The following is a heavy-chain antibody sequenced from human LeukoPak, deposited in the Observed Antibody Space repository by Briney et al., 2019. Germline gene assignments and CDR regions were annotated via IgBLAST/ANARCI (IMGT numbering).Heavy chain of an antibody. D-gene: IGHD6-6*01. Sequence: PSETLSLTCTVSGGSISSSSYYWGWIRQPPGKGLEWIGSIYHSGSIYYNPSLKSRVTISVDTSKNQFSLELSSVTAADTAVYYCARGVARSSKFHFSYYFDYWGQGTLVTISS. V-gene: IGHV4-39*07. J-gene: IGHJ4*02. CDR1: GGSISSSSYY. CDR2: IYHSGSI. CDR3: ARGVARSSKFHFSYYFDY.